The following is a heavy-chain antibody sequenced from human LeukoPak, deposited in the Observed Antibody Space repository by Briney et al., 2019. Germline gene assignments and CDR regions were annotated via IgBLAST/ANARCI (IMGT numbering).Heavy chain of an antibody. J-gene: IGHJ4*02. D-gene: IGHD3-22*01. CDR3: AEGSYYDSSGYSDY. V-gene: IGHV4-34*08. CDR2: INHSGST. Sequence: LRLSCAASGFTFSDYYMSWIRQPPGKGLEWIGEINHSGSTNYNPSLKSRVTISVDTSKNQFSLKLSSVTAADTAVYYCAEGSYYDSSGYSDYWGQGTLVTVSS. CDR1: GFTFSDYY.